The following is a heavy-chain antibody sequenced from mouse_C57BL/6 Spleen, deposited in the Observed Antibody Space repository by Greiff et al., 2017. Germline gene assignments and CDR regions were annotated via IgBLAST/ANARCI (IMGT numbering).Heavy chain of an antibody. J-gene: IGHJ2*01. Sequence: VQLQQSGPELVKPGASVKISCKASGYAFSSSWMNWVKQRPGKGLEWIGRIYPGDGDTNYNGKFKGKATLTADKSSSTAYMQLSRLTSEDSSVYFCAREAITTVVASRYYYFDYWGQGTTLTVSS. CDR3: AREAITTVVASRYYYFDY. CDR2: IYPGDGDT. D-gene: IGHD1-1*01. CDR1: GYAFSSSW. V-gene: IGHV1-82*01.